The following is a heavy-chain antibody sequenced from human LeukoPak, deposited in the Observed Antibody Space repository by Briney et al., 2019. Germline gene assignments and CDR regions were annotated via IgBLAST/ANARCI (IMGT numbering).Heavy chain of an antibody. V-gene: IGHV3-30*02. Sequence: PGGSLRLSCAASGFTFSSYGMHWVRQAPGKGLEWVAFIRYDGSNKYYADSVKGRFTISRDNSKNTLYLQMNSLRAEDTAVYYCAKEVARYCSSTSCYFFDYWGQGTLVTVPS. D-gene: IGHD2-2*01. CDR1: GFTFSSYG. CDR2: IRYDGSNK. CDR3: AKEVARYCSSTSCYFFDY. J-gene: IGHJ4*02.